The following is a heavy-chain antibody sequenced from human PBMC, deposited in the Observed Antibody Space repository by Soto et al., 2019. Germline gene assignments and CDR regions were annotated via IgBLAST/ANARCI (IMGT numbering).Heavy chain of an antibody. Sequence: QVQLVQSGAEVKKPGSSVKVSCKASGGTFSSYAISWVRQAPGQGLEWMGGIIPIFGTANYAQKFQGRVTITADKSTSTAYRELSILRSEDTAVYYCARSGYYGDWFDPWGQGTLVTVSS. CDR1: GGTFSSYA. J-gene: IGHJ5*02. CDR2: IIPIFGTA. D-gene: IGHD3-3*01. V-gene: IGHV1-69*06. CDR3: ARSGYYGDWFDP.